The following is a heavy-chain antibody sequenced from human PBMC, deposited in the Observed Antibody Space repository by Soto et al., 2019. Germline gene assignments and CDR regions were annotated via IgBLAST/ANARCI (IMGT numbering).Heavy chain of an antibody. J-gene: IGHJ4*02. CDR2: ISVYSGNT. V-gene: IGHV1-18*04. Sequence: QVQLVQSGAEVRKPGASVKVSCKASGYVLSTFGISWVRQAPGQGLEWMGWISVYSGNTDYARKFQDRVTMTTDTSTNTAYMELTTLTYDDTAGYYCARGFTYDFVRSLDSWGQGTLVTVSS. D-gene: IGHD2-8*01. CDR1: GYVLSTFG. CDR3: ARGFTYDFVRSLDS.